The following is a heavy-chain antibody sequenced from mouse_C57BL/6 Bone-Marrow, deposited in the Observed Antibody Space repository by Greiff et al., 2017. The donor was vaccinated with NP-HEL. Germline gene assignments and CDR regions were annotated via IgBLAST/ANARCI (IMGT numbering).Heavy chain of an antibody. CDR1: GYSFTDYN. CDR2: INPNYGTT. V-gene: IGHV1-39*01. Sequence: VQLKQSGPELVKPGASVKISCKASGYSFTDYNMNWVKQSNGKSLEWIGVINPNYGTTSYNQKFKGKATLTVDQSSSTAYMQLNSLTSEDSAVYYCARYHYGSSLYYFDYWGQGTTLTVSS. J-gene: IGHJ2*01. D-gene: IGHD1-1*01. CDR3: ARYHYGSSLYYFDY.